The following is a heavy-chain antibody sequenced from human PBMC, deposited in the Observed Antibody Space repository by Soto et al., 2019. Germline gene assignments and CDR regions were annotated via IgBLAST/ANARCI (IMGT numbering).Heavy chain of an antibody. CDR2: ISTSGHV. CDR3: ARDNNDFWSLYPLAFDY. V-gene: IGHV4-4*07. D-gene: IGHD3-3*01. Sequence: SETLSLTCSVSGGSLSKYYWSWIRQPAGKGLEWIGRISTSGHVVSKVSLRSRLTMSVDMSNNHFSLKLTSVTAADTAVYYCARDNNDFWSLYPLAFDYWGQGALVTVSS. J-gene: IGHJ4*02. CDR1: GGSLSKYY.